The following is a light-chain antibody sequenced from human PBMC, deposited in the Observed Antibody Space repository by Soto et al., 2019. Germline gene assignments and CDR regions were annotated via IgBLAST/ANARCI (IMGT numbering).Light chain of an antibody. CDR2: GAS. CDR3: QQYGNSFT. CDR1: QSVSSD. J-gene: IGKJ3*01. V-gene: IGKV3-20*01. Sequence: EIVLTQSPGTLSLSPGERVTLSCRASQSVSSDLAWYRQKPGQAPRLLIYGASTRAAGIPDRFGGSGSGTDFTLTISRLEPEDFAVYYCQQYGNSFTFGPGTKVDIK.